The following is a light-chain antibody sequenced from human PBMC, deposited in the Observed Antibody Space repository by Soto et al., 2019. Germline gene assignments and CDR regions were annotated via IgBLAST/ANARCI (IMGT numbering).Light chain of an antibody. CDR1: QRVSTN. CDR2: DAS. Sequence: IDMTRFPATLSVSPEERVTLSCRASQRVSTNLAWYQQKPGLAPRLLIYDASSRATGISDRLSGSASGTEFTLTISRMAPEDFAVYYCQQYGSSGTFGQGTKVDIK. V-gene: IGKV3D-20*01. CDR3: QQYGSSGT. J-gene: IGKJ1*01.